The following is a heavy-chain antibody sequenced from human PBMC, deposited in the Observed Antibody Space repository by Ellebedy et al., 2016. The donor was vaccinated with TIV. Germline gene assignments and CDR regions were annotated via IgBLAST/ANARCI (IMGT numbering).Heavy chain of an antibody. V-gene: IGHV3-30*03. D-gene: IGHD6-13*01. CDR2: ISNDGSYK. CDR3: ARDAAAGKTDY. Sequence: GESLKISCAASGLSFSYYGMNWVRQAPGKGLEWVAVISNDGSYKNYADSVKGRFTISRDNSKNTMDLQMNSLRAEDTAVYFCARDAAAGKTDYWGQGTLVTVSS. J-gene: IGHJ4*02. CDR1: GLSFSYYG.